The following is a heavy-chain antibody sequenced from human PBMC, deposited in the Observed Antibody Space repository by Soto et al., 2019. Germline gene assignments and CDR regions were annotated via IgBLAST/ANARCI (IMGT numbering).Heavy chain of an antibody. D-gene: IGHD3-10*01. J-gene: IGHJ3*02. Sequence: QVQLVESGGGVVQPGRYLRLSCAASGFTFSSYAMHWVRQAPGKGLEWVAVISYDGSNKYYADSVKGRFTISRDNSKNTLYLQMNSLRAEDTAVYYCARGGSGRRDGYSDSIDIWGQGTMVTVSS. V-gene: IGHV3-30-3*01. CDR3: ARGGSGRRDGYSDSIDI. CDR2: ISYDGSNK. CDR1: GFTFSSYA.